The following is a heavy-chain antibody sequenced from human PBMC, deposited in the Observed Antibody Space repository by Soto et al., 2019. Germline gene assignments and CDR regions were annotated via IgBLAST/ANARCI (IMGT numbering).Heavy chain of an antibody. Sequence: QVQLQQWGAGLLKPSETLSLTCAVYGGSFSGYYWSWIRQPPGKGLEWIGEINHSGSTNYNPSLKSRITISVDTSKNQFSLKLSSVTAADTAVYYCARGTRRRYCSGGSCYSFGSYYYYYMDVWGKGTTVTVSS. D-gene: IGHD2-15*01. CDR2: INHSGST. V-gene: IGHV4-34*01. J-gene: IGHJ6*03. CDR1: GGSFSGYY. CDR3: ARGTRRRYCSGGSCYSFGSYYYYYMDV.